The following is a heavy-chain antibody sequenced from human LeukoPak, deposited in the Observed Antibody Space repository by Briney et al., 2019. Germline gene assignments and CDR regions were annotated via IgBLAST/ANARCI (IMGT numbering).Heavy chain of an antibody. CDR3: AKDNGDYGYFDY. J-gene: IGHJ4*02. CDR1: GFTFSSYG. Sequence: PGRSLRLSCAASGFTFSSYGMHWVRPAPGKGLEWVAVISYDGSNKYYADSVKGRFTISRDNSKNTLYLQMNSLRAEDTAVYYCAKDNGDYGYFDYGGQGTLVTVSS. CDR2: ISYDGSNK. D-gene: IGHD4-17*01. V-gene: IGHV3-30*18.